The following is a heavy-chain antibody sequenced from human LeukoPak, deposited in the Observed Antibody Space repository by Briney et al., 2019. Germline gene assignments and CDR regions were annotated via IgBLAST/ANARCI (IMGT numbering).Heavy chain of an antibody. CDR1: GGSFSGYY. CDR3: ARGVNNWNIDVFDI. Sequence: SETLSLTCAGYGGSFSGYYWSWIRQPPGKGLEWIGEINHSGSTNYNPSLKSRVTISVDTSKNQFSLKLSSVTAAETAVYFCARGVNNWNIDVFDIWGQGTMVTVSS. D-gene: IGHD1/OR15-1a*01. J-gene: IGHJ3*02. V-gene: IGHV4-34*01. CDR2: INHSGST.